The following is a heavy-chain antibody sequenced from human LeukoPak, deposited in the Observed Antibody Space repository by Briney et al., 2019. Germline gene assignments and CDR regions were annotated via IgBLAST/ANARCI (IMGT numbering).Heavy chain of an antibody. V-gene: IGHV4-59*01. CDR2: LHYGGST. D-gene: IGHD3/OR15-3a*01. CDR3: ARGYNTSWTYYFDY. Sequence: PSETLSLTCTVSDGAITGCYWGWIRQPPGKGLDWIGHLHYGGSTNYNPSLKSRVTISVNTSKNHFSLKLSSVTAADTAVYYCARGYNTSWTYYFDYWGQGALVTVSS. J-gene: IGHJ4*02. CDR1: DGAITGCY.